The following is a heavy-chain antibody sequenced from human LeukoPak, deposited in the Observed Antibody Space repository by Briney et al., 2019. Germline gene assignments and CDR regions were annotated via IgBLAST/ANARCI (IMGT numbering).Heavy chain of an antibody. D-gene: IGHD1-26*01. J-gene: IGHJ3*02. CDR1: GYTFTSYG. V-gene: IGHV1-18*01. CDR3: ARDEGAKIAFAI. CDR2: ISAYNGNT. Sequence: ASVKVSCKASGYTFTSYGISWVRQAPGQGLEWMGWISAYNGNTNYAQKLQGRVTMTTDTSTSTAYMELSSLRSEDTAVYYCARDEGAKIAFAIWGQGTMVTVSS.